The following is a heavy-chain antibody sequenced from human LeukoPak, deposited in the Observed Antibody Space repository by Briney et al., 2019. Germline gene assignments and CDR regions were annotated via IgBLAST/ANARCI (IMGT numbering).Heavy chain of an antibody. CDR1: GFTFSSYA. D-gene: IGHD2-2*01. Sequence: GGSLRLSCAASGFTFSSYAMSWVRQAPGKGLEWVSAISGSGGSTYYADSVKGRFTISRDNSKNTLYLQMNSLRAEDTAVYYCAKDALPHCCSTSCYGNYYYGMDVWGQGTTVTVSS. V-gene: IGHV3-23*01. CDR2: ISGSGGST. J-gene: IGHJ6*02. CDR3: AKDALPHCCSTSCYGNYYYGMDV.